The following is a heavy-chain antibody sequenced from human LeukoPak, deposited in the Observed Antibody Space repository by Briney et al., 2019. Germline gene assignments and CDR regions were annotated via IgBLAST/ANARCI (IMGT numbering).Heavy chain of an antibody. Sequence: GGSLRLSCTASGFTFGDYAMSWVRQAPGKGLGWVGFIRSKAYGGTTEYAASVKGRFTISRDDSKSIAYLQMNSLKTEDTAVYYCTRDREGATNYWGQGTLVTVSS. CDR1: GFTFGDYA. J-gene: IGHJ4*02. D-gene: IGHD1-26*01. CDR2: IRSKAYGGTT. V-gene: IGHV3-49*04. CDR3: TRDREGATNY.